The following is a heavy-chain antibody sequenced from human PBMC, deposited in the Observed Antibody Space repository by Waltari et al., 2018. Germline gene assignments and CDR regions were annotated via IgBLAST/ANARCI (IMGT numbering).Heavy chain of an antibody. D-gene: IGHD3-22*01. CDR3: ARARFSSGYYVNYYYYYMDV. Sequence: EVQLVESVGGLVKPGGSLRLSCAASGFTFSSYSMNWVRQAPGKGLEWVSSISSSSSYIYYADSVKGRFTISRDNAKNSLYLQMNSLRAEDTAVYYCARARFSSGYYVNYYYYYMDVWGKGTTVTVSS. CDR2: ISSSSSYI. CDR1: GFTFSSYS. V-gene: IGHV3-21*01. J-gene: IGHJ6*03.